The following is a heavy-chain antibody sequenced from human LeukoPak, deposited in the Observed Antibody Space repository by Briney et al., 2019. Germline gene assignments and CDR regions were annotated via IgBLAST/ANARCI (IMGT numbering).Heavy chain of an antibody. CDR2: IYYSGST. J-gene: IGHJ6*02. V-gene: IGHV4-30-4*01. Sequence: SETLSLTCTVSGGSISSGDYYWSWIRQPPGKGLEWIGYIYYSGSTYYNPSLKSRVTISVDTSKNQFSLKLSSVTAADTAVYYCARSSAGGYSGYGATLFYYYYGMDVWGQGTTVTVSS. D-gene: IGHD5-12*01. CDR1: GGSISSGDYY. CDR3: ARSSAGGYSGYGATLFYYYYGMDV.